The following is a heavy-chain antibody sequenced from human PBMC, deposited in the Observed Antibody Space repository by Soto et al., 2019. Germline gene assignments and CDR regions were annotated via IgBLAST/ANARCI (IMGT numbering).Heavy chain of an antibody. J-gene: IGHJ4*02. CDR3: STWGRNGWYTGFF. D-gene: IGHD6-19*01. V-gene: IGHV1-8*01. Sequence: QVQLVQSGAEVKTPGASVKVSCKASGYTFTDYDINWVRQAPGQGLEWVGRMHPNSGRTDYAQKFQARVTMTRDTSISTAYLELSSLGYADTAVFYCSTWGRNGWYTGFFWGQGTLVTVAS. CDR1: GYTFTDYD. CDR2: MHPNSGRT.